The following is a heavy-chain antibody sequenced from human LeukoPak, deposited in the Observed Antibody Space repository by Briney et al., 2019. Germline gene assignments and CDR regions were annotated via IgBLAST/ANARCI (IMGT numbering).Heavy chain of an antibody. CDR2: IWYDGSNK. V-gene: IGHV3-33*08. CDR1: GFTFSSYG. Sequence: GGSLRLFCAASGFTFSSYGMHWVRQAPGKGLEWVAVIWYDGSNKYYADSVKGRFTISRDNSKNTLYLQMNSLRAEDTAVYYCASENYDFWSGSQSDYYYGMDVWGQGTTVTVSS. CDR3: ASENYDFWSGSQSDYYYGMDV. J-gene: IGHJ6*02. D-gene: IGHD3-3*01.